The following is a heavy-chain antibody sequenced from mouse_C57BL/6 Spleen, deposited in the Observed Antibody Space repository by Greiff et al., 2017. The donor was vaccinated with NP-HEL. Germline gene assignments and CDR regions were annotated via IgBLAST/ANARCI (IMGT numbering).Heavy chain of an antibody. CDR1: GYTFTDYY. D-gene: IGHD1-1*01. J-gene: IGHJ4*01. CDR3: ARRLLRAMGY. Sequence: EVQLQQSGPELVKPGASVKISCKASGYTFTDYYMNWVKQSHGKSLEWIGDINPNNGGTSYNQKFKGKATLTVDKSSSTAYMELRSLTSEDSAVYYCARRLLRAMGYWGQGTSVTVSS. CDR2: INPNNGGT. V-gene: IGHV1-26*01.